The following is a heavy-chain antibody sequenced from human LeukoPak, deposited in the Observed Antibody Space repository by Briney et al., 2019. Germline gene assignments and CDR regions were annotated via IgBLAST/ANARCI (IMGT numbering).Heavy chain of an antibody. Sequence: GGSLRLSCAASGFTFSSFTMTWVRQAPGKGLEWVSAIGSRGGSTYYADFLEGRFTIARDNSKDMVYLQMNSLKVEDTAIYYCGKEGGAWGQGTKVTVSS. CDR3: GKEGGA. J-gene: IGHJ5*02. D-gene: IGHD3-16*01. CDR1: GFTFSSFT. V-gene: IGHV3-23*01. CDR2: IGSRGGST.